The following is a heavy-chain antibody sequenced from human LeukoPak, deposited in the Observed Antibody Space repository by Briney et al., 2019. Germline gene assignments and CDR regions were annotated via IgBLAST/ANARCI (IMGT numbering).Heavy chain of an antibody. CDR3: ATGPGYQVDN. V-gene: IGHV1-2*02. CDR1: GYTFTGYY. D-gene: IGHD5-18*01. CDR2: INPNSGGT. Sequence: ASVKVSCKASGYTFTGYYIHWVRQAPGQGLAWMGWINPNSGGTKFAQKFQGKITLTRDTSISTAYMELSRVRSDDTAIYYCATGPGYQVDNWGQGTLVTVSS. J-gene: IGHJ4*02.